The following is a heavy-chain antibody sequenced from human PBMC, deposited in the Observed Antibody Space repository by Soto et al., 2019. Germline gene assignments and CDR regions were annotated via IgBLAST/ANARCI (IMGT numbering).Heavy chain of an antibody. Sequence: XSVKGSCKASGDTFTTYDINWVRQATGHGLEWMGWINPNSGNIGYAQRFQGRVTMTRDTAIRTAYMEVSSLRSDDTAVYYCARGRASGSYYLLDYWAQGTVVTVTS. D-gene: IGHD3-10*01. V-gene: IGHV1-8*01. CDR3: ARGRASGSYYLLDY. CDR1: GDTFTTYD. CDR2: INPNSGNI. J-gene: IGHJ4*02.